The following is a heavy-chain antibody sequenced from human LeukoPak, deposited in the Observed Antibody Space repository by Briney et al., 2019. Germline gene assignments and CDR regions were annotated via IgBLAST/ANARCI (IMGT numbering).Heavy chain of an antibody. CDR2: IYTSGST. Sequence: SETLSLTCTVSGGSISSGSYYWSWIRQPAGKGLEWIGRIYTSGSTNYNPSPKSRVTISVDTSKNQFSLKLSSVTAADTAVYYCARELRDIVVVPAAPTYYYYYYMDVWGKGTTVTVSS. J-gene: IGHJ6*03. CDR1: GGSISSGSYY. D-gene: IGHD2-2*01. V-gene: IGHV4-61*02. CDR3: ARELRDIVVVPAAPTYYYYYYMDV.